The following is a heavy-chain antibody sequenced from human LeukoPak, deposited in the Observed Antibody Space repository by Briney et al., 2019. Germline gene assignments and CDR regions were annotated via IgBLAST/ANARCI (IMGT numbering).Heavy chain of an antibody. D-gene: IGHD6-19*01. Sequence: PGGSLRLSCAVSGFTFSNAWMSWVRQAPGKGLEWVGRIKSKTDGGTTDYAAPVKGRFTISRDDSKNTLYLQMNSLRTEDTVVYYCTTPGIVVAGTIGYYFDYWGQGTLVTVSS. CDR2: IKSKTDGGTT. CDR3: TTPGIVVAGTIGYYFDY. CDR1: GFTFSNAW. J-gene: IGHJ4*02. V-gene: IGHV3-15*01.